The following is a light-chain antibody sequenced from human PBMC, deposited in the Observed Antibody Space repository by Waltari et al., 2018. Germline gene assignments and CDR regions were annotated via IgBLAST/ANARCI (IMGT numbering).Light chain of an antibody. CDR1: SSDVGAYNY. Sequence: QSALTQPASVSGSPGQSITISCTGTSSDVGAYNYVSWYQQHPGKAPKLMIFHVSNRPSGCSNRFSGSTSGNTASLTISGLQAEDEAGYYCSSYRSSSTLELFGGGTSLTVL. J-gene: IGLJ2*01. CDR3: SSYRSSSTLEL. CDR2: HVS. V-gene: IGLV2-14*03.